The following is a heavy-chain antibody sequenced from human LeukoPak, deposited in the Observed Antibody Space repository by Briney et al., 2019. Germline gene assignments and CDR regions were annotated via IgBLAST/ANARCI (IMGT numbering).Heavy chain of an antibody. CDR3: AKDIIGYYRPFEN. CDR2: ISSSSSYI. J-gene: IGHJ4*02. CDR1: GFTFSSYS. D-gene: IGHD3-3*01. V-gene: IGHV3-21*01. Sequence: PGGSLRLSCAASGFTFSSYSMNWVRQAPGKGLEWVSSISSSSSYIYYADSVKGRFTISRDNAKNSLYLQMNRLRAEDTAVYYCAKDIIGYYRPFENWGQGTLVTVSS.